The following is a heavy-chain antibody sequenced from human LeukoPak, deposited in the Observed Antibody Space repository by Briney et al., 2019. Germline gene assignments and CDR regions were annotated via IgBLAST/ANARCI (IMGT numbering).Heavy chain of an antibody. J-gene: IGHJ5*02. V-gene: IGHV4-39*01. CDR2: IYYSGST. D-gene: IGHD2-15*01. Sequence: PSETLSLTCIVSGGSINSRSHYWGWIRQPPGKGLEWIENIYYSGSTYYNPSLKSRVTISIDTSKNQFSLKLSSVTATDTAVYYCASLREGGVAHWFDPWGQGTLVTVSS. CDR3: ASLREGGVAHWFDP. CDR1: GGSINSRSHY.